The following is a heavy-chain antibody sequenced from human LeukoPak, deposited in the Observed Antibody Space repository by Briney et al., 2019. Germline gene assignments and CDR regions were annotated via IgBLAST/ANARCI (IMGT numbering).Heavy chain of an antibody. V-gene: IGHV3-7*01. J-gene: IGHJ4*02. CDR1: GFTFSNYW. CDR3: VRDRGYCSGGTCYALWDY. D-gene: IGHD2-15*01. Sequence: GGSLRLSCAASGFTFSNYWMTWVRQAPGKGLEWVANIKEDGGEKHYVDPVKGRFTISRDNAKNSLYLQMNSLRAEDTAMYYCVRDRGYCSGGTCYALWDYWGQGTLVTVSS. CDR2: IKEDGGEK.